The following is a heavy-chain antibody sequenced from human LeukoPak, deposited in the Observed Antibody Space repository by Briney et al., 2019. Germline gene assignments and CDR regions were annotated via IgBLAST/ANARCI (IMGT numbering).Heavy chain of an antibody. Sequence: ASVKVSRKASGYTFTGYYMHWVRQAPGQGLEWMGWINPNSGGTNYAQKFQGRVTMTRDTSISTAYMELSRLRSDDTAVYYCARDNYDGYRGGVDYWGQGTLVTVSS. V-gene: IGHV1-2*02. CDR2: INPNSGGT. CDR3: ARDNYDGYRGGVDY. J-gene: IGHJ4*02. D-gene: IGHD5-24*01. CDR1: GYTFTGYY.